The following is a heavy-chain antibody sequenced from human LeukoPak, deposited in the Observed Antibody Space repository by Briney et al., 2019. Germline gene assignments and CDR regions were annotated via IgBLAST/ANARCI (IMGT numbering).Heavy chain of an antibody. V-gene: IGHV3-30*18. J-gene: IGHJ6*03. D-gene: IGHD1-26*01. CDR2: TSYDGSNK. CDR1: GFTFSSYG. Sequence: GGSLRLSCAASGFTFSSYGMHWVRQAPGKGLEWVAVTSYDGSNKDYADSVKGRFTISRDNSKNTLYLQMNSLRAEDSAVYYCAKTTGSYFDYYYYMDFWGKGTTVTVSS. CDR3: AKTTGSYFDYYYYMDF.